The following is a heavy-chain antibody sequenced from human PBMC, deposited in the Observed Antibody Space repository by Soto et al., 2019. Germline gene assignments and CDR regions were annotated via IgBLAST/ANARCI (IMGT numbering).Heavy chain of an antibody. CDR3: ARVYYDSSGYYFSFDY. D-gene: IGHD3-22*01. CDR1: GFTFSSYE. Sequence: LRLSCAASGFTFSSYEMNWVRQAPGKGLEWVSYISSSGSTIYYADSVKGRFTISRDNAKNSLYLQMNSLRAEDTAVYYCARVYYDSSGYYFSFDYWGQGTLVTVSS. J-gene: IGHJ4*02. CDR2: ISSSGSTI. V-gene: IGHV3-48*03.